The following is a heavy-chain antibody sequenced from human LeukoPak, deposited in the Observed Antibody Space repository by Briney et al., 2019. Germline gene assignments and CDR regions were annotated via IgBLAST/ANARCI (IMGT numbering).Heavy chain of an antibody. D-gene: IGHD2-2*01. Sequence: GASVKVSCKASGYSFTPWYMHWVRQAPGQGLEWMGRINPNGGGTNYAVKFQGRVTMTRDTSISTVYMSLSRLRSDDTAVYYCAPASEAADFWGQGTLVTVSS. CDR3: APASEAADF. CDR1: GYSFTPWY. V-gene: IGHV1-2*02. J-gene: IGHJ4*02. CDR2: INPNGGGT.